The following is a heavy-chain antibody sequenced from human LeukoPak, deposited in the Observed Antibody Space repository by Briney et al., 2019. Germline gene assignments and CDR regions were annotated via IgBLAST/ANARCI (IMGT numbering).Heavy chain of an antibody. CDR3: ASAGPYYDFWSGYSPGIYYFDY. V-gene: IGHV4-59*01. Sequence: SETLSLTCTVSGGSISSYYWSWIRQPPGKGLEWIGYIYYSGSTNYNPSLKSRATISVDTSKNQFSLKLSSVTAADTAVYYCASAGPYYDFWSGYSPGIYYFDYWGQGTLVTVSS. CDR1: GGSISSYY. D-gene: IGHD3-3*01. J-gene: IGHJ4*02. CDR2: IYYSGST.